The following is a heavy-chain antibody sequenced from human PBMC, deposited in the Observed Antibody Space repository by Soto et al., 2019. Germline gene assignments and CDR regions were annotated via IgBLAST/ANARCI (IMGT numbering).Heavy chain of an antibody. V-gene: IGHV4-59*01. CDR1: CVSLTSYY. J-gene: IGHJ4*02. D-gene: IGHD1-1*01. CDR2: VYYSGTT. Sequence: PSETLFLTCTVSCVSLTSYYWSWIRQPRGKGLEWIGYVYYSGTTDYNPSLKSRLSISIDTSKNQFSLKLDSVTAADTAVYYCARQGAGTDFDYWGQGTLDTFSS. CDR3: ARQGAGTDFDY.